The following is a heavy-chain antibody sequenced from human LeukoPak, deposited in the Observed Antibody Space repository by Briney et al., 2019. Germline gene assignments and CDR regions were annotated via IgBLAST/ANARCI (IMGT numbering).Heavy chain of an antibody. CDR1: GGSISGYY. CDR2: IYSTGST. V-gene: IGHV4-4*07. J-gene: IGHJ4*02. CDR3: VRDEAIDGSYFDS. Sequence: NPSETLSLTCTVSGGSISGYYWSWIRQPAGKGLEWIGRIYSTGSTDYNPSLKSRVTMSVDTSKNQFSLKLSSVTTADTAVYFCVRDEAIDGSYFDSWGQGTLVTVSS. D-gene: IGHD5-24*01.